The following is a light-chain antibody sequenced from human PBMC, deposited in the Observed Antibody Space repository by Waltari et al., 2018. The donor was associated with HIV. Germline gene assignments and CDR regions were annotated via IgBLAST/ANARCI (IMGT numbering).Light chain of an antibody. Sequence: QSVVTQPPSASGAPGQRGTISCSGSTSNIGTNSVSWYQHFPGPAPNLLIYPADERPSGVPDRFSGSKSGTSASLAISGLQSEDEADYYCATWDDRLNEWVFGGGTKLSVL. CDR2: PAD. V-gene: IGLV1-44*01. CDR3: ATWDDRLNEWV. J-gene: IGLJ3*02. CDR1: TSNIGTNS.